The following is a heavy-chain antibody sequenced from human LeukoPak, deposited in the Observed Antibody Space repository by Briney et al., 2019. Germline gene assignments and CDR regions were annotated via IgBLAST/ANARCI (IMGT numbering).Heavy chain of an antibody. CDR3: ARVMEYSGSWNWVDY. CDR1: GDSVSSNSAA. Sequence: SQTLSLTCAISGDSVSSNSAAWNWIRQSPSRCLEWLGRTYYRSKWYNDYAESVKSRITINPDTSKNQFSLQLNSVTPEDTAVYYCARVMEYSGSWNWVDYWGQGTLVTVSS. CDR2: TYYRSKWYN. V-gene: IGHV6-1*01. J-gene: IGHJ5*01. D-gene: IGHD1-26*01.